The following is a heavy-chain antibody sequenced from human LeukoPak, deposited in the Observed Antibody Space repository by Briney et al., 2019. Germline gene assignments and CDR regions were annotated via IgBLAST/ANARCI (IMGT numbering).Heavy chain of an antibody. Sequence: SETLSLTCTVSGGSISSSSYYLGWIRQPPGKGLEWIGSIYYSGSTYYNPSLKSRVTISVDTSKNQFSLKLSSVTAADTAAYYCAREGLSYCGGDCYPWGQGTLVTVSS. D-gene: IGHD2-21*02. CDR2: IYYSGST. J-gene: IGHJ5*02. V-gene: IGHV4-39*02. CDR1: GGSISSSSYY. CDR3: AREGLSYCGGDCYP.